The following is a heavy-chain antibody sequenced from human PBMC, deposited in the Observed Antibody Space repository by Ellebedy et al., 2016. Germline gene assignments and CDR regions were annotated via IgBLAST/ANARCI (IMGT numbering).Heavy chain of an antibody. Sequence: GESLKISXTASGFNFSNHIFSWVRQAPGRGLEWVSRISATNIYYTDSVKGRFTISRDNAKNSLYLQMNSLRAEDTAVYYCARGRSHAFDIWGQGTMVTVSS. CDR3: ARGRSHAFDI. CDR2: ISATNI. CDR1: GFNFSNHI. V-gene: IGHV3-21*05. J-gene: IGHJ3*02.